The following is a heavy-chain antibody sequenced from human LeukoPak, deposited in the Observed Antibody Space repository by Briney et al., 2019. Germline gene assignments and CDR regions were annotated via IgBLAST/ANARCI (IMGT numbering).Heavy chain of an antibody. CDR2: ISYDGSNK. CDR3: ANIIRKYTSGYYYFDY. D-gene: IGHD6-25*01. J-gene: IGHJ4*02. V-gene: IGHV3-30*04. CDR1: GFTFSSYA. Sequence: GGSLRLSCAASGFTFSSYAMHWVRQAPGKGLEWVAVISYDGSNKYYADSVKGRFTISRDNSKNTLYLQMNSLRAEDTAVYYCANIIRKYTSGYYYFDYWGQGTLVTVSS.